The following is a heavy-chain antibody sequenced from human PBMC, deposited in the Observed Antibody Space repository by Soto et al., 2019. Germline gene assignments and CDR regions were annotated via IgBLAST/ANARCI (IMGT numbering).Heavy chain of an antibody. J-gene: IGHJ5*02. D-gene: IGHD6-13*01. V-gene: IGHV3-30-3*01. Sequence: WGSLGLSCAASGFTFSSYAMHWVRQAPGKGLEWVAVMSYDGSNKYYADSVKGRFTISRDNSKNTLYLQMNSLRAEDTAVYYCARSNRIAAAASLFDPWGQGTLVTVSS. CDR2: MSYDGSNK. CDR3: ARSNRIAAAASLFDP. CDR1: GFTFSSYA.